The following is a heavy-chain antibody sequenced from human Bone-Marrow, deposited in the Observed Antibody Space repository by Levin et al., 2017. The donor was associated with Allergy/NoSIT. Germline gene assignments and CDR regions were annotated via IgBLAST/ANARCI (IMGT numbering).Heavy chain of an antibody. Sequence: SGPTLVKPTQTLTLTCSFSGFSLTTIEEGVGWIRQPPGKALEWLALIYWDDDKRYSPSLKNRLTITKDTSKNEVVLKMINMDPVDTATYYCAHTALSESGEDRDFDHWGQGTLVTVSS. D-gene: IGHD3-16*01. CDR1: GFSLTTIEEG. CDR3: AHTALSESGEDRDFDH. J-gene: IGHJ5*02. CDR2: IYWDDDK. V-gene: IGHV2-5*02.